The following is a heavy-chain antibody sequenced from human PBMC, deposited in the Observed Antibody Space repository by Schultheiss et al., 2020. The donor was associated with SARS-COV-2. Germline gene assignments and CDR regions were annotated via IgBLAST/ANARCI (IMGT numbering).Heavy chain of an antibody. CDR3: ARGAVVVPAATSPLYGMDV. D-gene: IGHD2-2*01. J-gene: IGHJ6*02. V-gene: IGHV1-2*04. Sequence: AAGKGACKASGYTFTGYYMHWVRQAPGQGLEWMGWINPNSGGTNYAQKFQGWVTMTRDTSISTAYMELSRLRSDDTAVYYCARGAVVVPAATSPLYGMDVWGQGTTVTVSS. CDR1: GYTFTGYY. CDR2: INPNSGGT.